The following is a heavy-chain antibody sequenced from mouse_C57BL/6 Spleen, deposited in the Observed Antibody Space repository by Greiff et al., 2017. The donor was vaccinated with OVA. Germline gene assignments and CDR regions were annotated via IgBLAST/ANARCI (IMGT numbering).Heavy chain of an antibody. CDR1: GYSFTSYY. J-gene: IGHJ1*03. CDR2: IYPGSGNT. V-gene: IGHV1-66*01. CDR3: AREVDGYFDV. D-gene: IGHD1-1*02. Sequence: VQLQQSGPELVKPGASVKISCKASGYSFTSYYIHWVKQRPGQGLEWIGWIYPGSGNTKYNEKFKGKATLTADTSSSTAYMQLSSLTSEDSAVYYCAREVDGYFDVWGTGTTVTVSS.